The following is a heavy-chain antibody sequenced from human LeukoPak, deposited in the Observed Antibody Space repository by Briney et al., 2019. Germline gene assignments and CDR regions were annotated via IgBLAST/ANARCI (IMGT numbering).Heavy chain of an antibody. D-gene: IGHD6-13*01. V-gene: IGHV4-59*01. CDR1: GGSISSYY. J-gene: IGHJ4*02. CDR2: IYNSGST. Sequence: SETLSLTCTVSGGSISSYYWSWIRQPPGKGLEWIGYIYNSGSTNYNPSLKSRVTISVDTSKNQFSLKLSSVTAADTAVYYCARDSYSSSWYDGLDYWGQGTLVTVSS. CDR3: ARDSYSSSWYDGLDY.